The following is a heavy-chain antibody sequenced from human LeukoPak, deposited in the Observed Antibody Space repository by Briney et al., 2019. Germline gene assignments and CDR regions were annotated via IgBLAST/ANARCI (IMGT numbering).Heavy chain of an antibody. CDR1: GGSISSSSYY. V-gene: IGHV4-39*01. CDR2: IYYSGST. J-gene: IGHJ4*02. Sequence: SSETLSLTCTVSGGSISSSSYYWGWIRQPPGKGLEWIGSIYYSGSTYYNPSLKSRVTISVDTSKNRFSLKLSSVTAADTAVYYCARTEAAGSYYFDYWGQGTLVTVSS. CDR3: ARTEAAGSYYFDY. D-gene: IGHD6-13*01.